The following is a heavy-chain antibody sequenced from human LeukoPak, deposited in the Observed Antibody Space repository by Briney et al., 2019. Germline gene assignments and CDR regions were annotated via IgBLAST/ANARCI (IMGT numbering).Heavy chain of an antibody. CDR2: IYYSGST. D-gene: IGHD6-13*01. V-gene: IGHV4-39*01. CDR3: ARVRAPAAAD. CDR1: GGSISSSSYY. J-gene: IGHJ4*02. Sequence: SETLSLTCTVSGGSISSSSYYWGWIRQPPGKGLEWIGSIYYSGSTYYNPSLKSRVTISVDTSKNQFSLKLSSVTAADTAVYYCARVRAPAAADWDQGTLVTVSS.